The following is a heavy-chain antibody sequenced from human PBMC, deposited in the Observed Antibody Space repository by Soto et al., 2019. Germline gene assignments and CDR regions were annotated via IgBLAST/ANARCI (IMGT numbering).Heavy chain of an antibody. CDR2: VYYSGST. Sequence: SETLSLTCTVSGGSLSSHSWSWIRQPPGEGLEWIGHVYYSGSTNYNPSLKSRVTISVDTSKNQFSLKLSSVTAADTAVYYCARVTYNWNNMVWFDPWGQGTLVTVSS. CDR1: GGSLSSHS. CDR3: ARVTYNWNNMVWFDP. V-gene: IGHV4-59*11. D-gene: IGHD1-20*01. J-gene: IGHJ5*02.